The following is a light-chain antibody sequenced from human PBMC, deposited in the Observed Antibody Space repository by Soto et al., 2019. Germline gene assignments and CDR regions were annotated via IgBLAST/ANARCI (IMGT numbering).Light chain of an antibody. V-gene: IGKV3-15*01. CDR3: QQYLNWPPMYT. J-gene: IGKJ2*01. CDR2: GAS. CDR1: QSISSK. Sequence: IVMTQSPATLSVSPGERATLSCRASQSISSKLAWYQQKPGQAPRLLIYGASIRATDIPARFSGSGSRTEFTLTISSLQSEDFAIYYCQQYLNWPPMYTFGQGTKLEIK.